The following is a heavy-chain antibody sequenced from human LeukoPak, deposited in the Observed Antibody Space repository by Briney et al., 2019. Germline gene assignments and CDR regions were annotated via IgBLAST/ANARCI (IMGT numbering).Heavy chain of an antibody. Sequence: GGSLRLSCAASGFTVSSSYMSWVRQAPGKGLELVSVIYSGGTTYYGDSVKGRFTISRDNSKNTLYLQMNSLRAEDTAVYYCARDLIVGGNHDAFDIWGQGTMVTVSS. CDR2: IYSGGTT. CDR1: GFTVSSSY. J-gene: IGHJ3*02. V-gene: IGHV3-53*01. D-gene: IGHD1-26*01. CDR3: ARDLIVGGNHDAFDI.